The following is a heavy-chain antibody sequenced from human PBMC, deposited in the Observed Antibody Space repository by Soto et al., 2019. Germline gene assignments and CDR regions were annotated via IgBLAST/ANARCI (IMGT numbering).Heavy chain of an antibody. CDR1: GDSISRSNYY. V-gene: IGHV4-39*01. D-gene: IGHD2-15*01. Sequence: QLQLQESGPGLVKPWETLSLTCTVSGDSISRSNYYWAWIRQPPGKVPEWVGSIFRNGDTYKTSSFKSRASIIVNTCSNELSPKLSSVTAADTAVSYCARGGQYYDMSICYVNTWGQGILVTVSS. CDR2: IFRNGDT. CDR3: ARGGQYYDMSICYVNT. J-gene: IGHJ5*02.